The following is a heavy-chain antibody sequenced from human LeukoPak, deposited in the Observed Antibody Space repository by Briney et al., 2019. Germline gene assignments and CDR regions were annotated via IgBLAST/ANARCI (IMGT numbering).Heavy chain of an antibody. CDR1: GFTFSSYA. CDR2: ISGSGGST. J-gene: IGHJ3*02. Sequence: PGGSLRLSCAASGFTFSSYAMSWVRQAPGQGLEWVSAISGSGGSTYYADSVKGRFTISRDNSRNTLYLQMNSLRAGDTAVYYCAKSNYYGSERDAFDIWGQGTMVTVSS. V-gene: IGHV3-23*01. D-gene: IGHD3-10*01. CDR3: AKSNYYGSERDAFDI.